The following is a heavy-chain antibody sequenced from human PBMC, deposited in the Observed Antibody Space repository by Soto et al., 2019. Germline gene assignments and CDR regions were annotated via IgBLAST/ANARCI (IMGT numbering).Heavy chain of an antibody. Sequence: SETLSLTCTVSGGSISSGDYYWSWIRQPPGKGLEWIGYIYYTGSTKYNPSLKSRVTISVDTSKGQFSLTLSSVTAADTAVYYSARDSQYCFGGRCYSDFYGVDVWGQGTTVTVSS. CDR2: IYYTGST. J-gene: IGHJ6*02. CDR1: GGSISSGDYY. V-gene: IGHV4-61*08. D-gene: IGHD2-15*01. CDR3: ARDSQYCFGGRCYSDFYGVDV.